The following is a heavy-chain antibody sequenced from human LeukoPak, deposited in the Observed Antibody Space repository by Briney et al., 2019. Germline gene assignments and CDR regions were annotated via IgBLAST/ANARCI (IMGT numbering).Heavy chain of an antibody. V-gene: IGHV4-39*07. Sequence: SETLSLTCTVSGGSISSSSYYWGWIRQPPGKGLEWIGSIYYSGSTYYNPSLKSRVTISVDTSKNQFSLKLSSVTAADTAVYYCAREGGVGYCTNGVCYHFDYWGQGTLVTVSS. CDR3: AREGGVGYCTNGVCYHFDY. CDR1: GGSISSSSYY. CDR2: IYYSGST. D-gene: IGHD2-8*01. J-gene: IGHJ4*02.